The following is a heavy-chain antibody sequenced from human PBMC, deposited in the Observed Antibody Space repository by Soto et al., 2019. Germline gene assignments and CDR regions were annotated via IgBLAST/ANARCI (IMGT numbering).Heavy chain of an antibody. CDR1: GGSFSRYY. D-gene: IGHD5-12*01. CDR3: ARGEGRLVGTWFET. CDR2: INHSGST. V-gene: IGHV4-34*01. Sequence: SETLSLTCDVYGGSFSRYYWNWIRQPPWKGLEWLVEINHSGSTNYNQSLESRVTISLDTSKTQFSLKLTSVTAADTAVYYCARGEGRLVGTWFETWGKGTMVTVSS. J-gene: IGHJ5*02.